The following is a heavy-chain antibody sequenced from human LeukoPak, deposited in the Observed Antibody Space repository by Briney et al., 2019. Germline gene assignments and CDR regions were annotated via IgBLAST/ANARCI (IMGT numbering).Heavy chain of an antibody. CDR2: MNPNSGNT. CDR1: GCTFTSYD. D-gene: IGHD5-12*01. Sequence: ASVKVSCKASGCTFTSYDINWVRQATGQGLEWMGWMNPNSGNTGYAQKFQGRVTMTRSTSISTAYMELSSLRSEDTAVYYCAGGSTVDTVATPLKYWGPGTLVTVSS. V-gene: IGHV1-8*01. J-gene: IGHJ4*02. CDR3: AGGSTVDTVATPLKY.